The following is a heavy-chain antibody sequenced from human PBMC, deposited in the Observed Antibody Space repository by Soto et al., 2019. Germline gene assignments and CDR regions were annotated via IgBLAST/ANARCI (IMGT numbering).Heavy chain of an antibody. V-gene: IGHV1-69*13. Sequence: ASVKVSCKTSGGTFSRHAINWVRQAPGQGLEWMGGIIPLFGTTNYAQKSKGRVTISADESTSTAYMELSSLTSEDAAVYYCARAAIHGSSWYFWFDPWGQVPLVTFSS. J-gene: IGHJ5*02. D-gene: IGHD6-13*01. CDR3: ARAAIHGSSWYFWFDP. CDR1: GGTFSRHA. CDR2: IIPLFGTT.